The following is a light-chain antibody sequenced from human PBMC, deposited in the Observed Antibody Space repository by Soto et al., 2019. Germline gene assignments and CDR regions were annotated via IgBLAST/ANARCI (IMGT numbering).Light chain of an antibody. Sequence: EIVLTQSPDTLSLSPGERPTLSCRASKSVSSALLACYQQKPGQAPRLPSYRASTRVTGITDRFTGSGSGTDFSLTISRLEPEDFAVYYCQQYESSPLIFGGGTKVEIK. V-gene: IGKV3-20*01. CDR3: QQYESSPLI. CDR1: KSVSSAL. J-gene: IGKJ4*01. CDR2: RAS.